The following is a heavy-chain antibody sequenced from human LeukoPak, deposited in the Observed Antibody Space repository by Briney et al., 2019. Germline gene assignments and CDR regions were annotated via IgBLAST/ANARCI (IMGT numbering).Heavy chain of an antibody. CDR3: ARLSRRRYGDYVEWFDP. Sequence: GESLKISCKGSGYSFTSYWIGWVRQMPGKGLEWMGIIYPGDSDTRYSPSFQGQVTISADKSISTAYLQWSSLKASDTAMYYCARLSRRRYGDYVEWFDPWGQGTLVTVSS. D-gene: IGHD4-17*01. CDR1: GYSFTSYW. CDR2: IYPGDSDT. V-gene: IGHV5-51*01. J-gene: IGHJ5*02.